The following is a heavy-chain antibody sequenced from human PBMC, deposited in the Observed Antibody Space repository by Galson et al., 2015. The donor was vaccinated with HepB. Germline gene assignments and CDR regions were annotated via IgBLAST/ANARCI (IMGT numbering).Heavy chain of an antibody. J-gene: IGHJ4*02. CDR1: GFTFSSYA. D-gene: IGHD3-22*01. V-gene: IGHV3-23*01. CDR2: FSGSGGST. Sequence: SLRLSCAASGFTFSSYAMSWVRQAPGKGLEWVSAFSGSGGSTYYADSVKGRFTISRANSKNTLYLQMNSLRAEDTAVYYCAKAYFDSSNYWWDGWGQGTLVTVSS. CDR3: AKAYFDSSNYWWDG.